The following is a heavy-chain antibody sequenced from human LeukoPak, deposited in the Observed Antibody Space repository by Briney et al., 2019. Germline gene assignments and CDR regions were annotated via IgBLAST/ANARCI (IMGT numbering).Heavy chain of an antibody. D-gene: IGHD4/OR15-4a*01. CDR3: ESGKWLTN. CDR2: IKEDGSEK. Sequence: GGSLRLSCVVSGFTFSNYWMTWARQAPGKGLEWVVNIKEDGSEKYYVDSVKGRFTISRDNAKNSLYLQMNSLRAKDTAVYYCESGKWLTNWGQGTLVTVSS. CDR1: GFTFSNYW. J-gene: IGHJ4*01. V-gene: IGHV3-7*05.